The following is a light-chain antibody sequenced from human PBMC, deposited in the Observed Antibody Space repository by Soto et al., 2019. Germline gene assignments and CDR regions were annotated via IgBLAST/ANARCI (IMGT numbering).Light chain of an antibody. Sequence: EIVLTQSPGTQSLSPGERASLSCMASQSVSSSYLAWYQQKPGQAPRLLIYGASNRATGIPDRFSVSASGTDFTLPISRLEPEDFAVYYCQHYGTSALFGPGTKVDIK. V-gene: IGKV3-20*01. J-gene: IGKJ3*01. CDR3: QHYGTSAL. CDR1: QSVSSSY. CDR2: GAS.